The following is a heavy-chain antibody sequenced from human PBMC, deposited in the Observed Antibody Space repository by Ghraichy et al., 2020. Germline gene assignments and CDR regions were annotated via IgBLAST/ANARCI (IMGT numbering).Heavy chain of an antibody. CDR1: GFTFSRYA. CDR3: AKLPMVVTAGYEDY. V-gene: IGHV3-23*01. J-gene: IGHJ4*02. D-gene: IGHD2-21*02. Sequence: GGSLRLSCAASGFTFSRYAMSWVRQAPGKGLEWLSAISGNRESTYYADSVKGRFTISRDNSKNTLFLQMNSVRAEDTALYYCAKLPMVVTAGYEDYWGQGTLVTVSS. CDR2: ISGNREST.